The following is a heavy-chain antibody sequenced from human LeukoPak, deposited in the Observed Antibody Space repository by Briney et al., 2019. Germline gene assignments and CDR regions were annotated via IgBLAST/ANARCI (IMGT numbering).Heavy chain of an antibody. J-gene: IGHJ4*02. Sequence: KPGGSLRLSCAASGFTFSNAWMSWVRQAPGKRLEWVGRIKSKTDGGTTDYAAPVKGRFTISRDDSKNALYLQMNSLKTEDTAVYYCTTEGDGYNSFYFDYWGQGTLVTVSS. CDR2: IKSKTDGGTT. CDR1: GFTFSNAW. V-gene: IGHV3-15*01. D-gene: IGHD5-24*01. CDR3: TTEGDGYNSFYFDY.